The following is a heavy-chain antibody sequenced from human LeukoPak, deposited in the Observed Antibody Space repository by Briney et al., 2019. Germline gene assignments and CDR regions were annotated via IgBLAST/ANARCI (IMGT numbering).Heavy chain of an antibody. CDR3: AKDNRRHYTSGPNPDSLH. J-gene: IGHJ4*02. D-gene: IGHD6-19*01. Sequence: GGSLRLSCAGSGFIFNNYAMHWVRQPPGKGLEWVSGISWNSGTIDYADSVRGRFTIPRDNAKNSLYLQMDSLRVEDTAFYYCAKDNRRHYTSGPNPDSLHWGQGALVTVSS. V-gene: IGHV3-9*01. CDR2: ISWNSGTI. CDR1: GFIFNNYA.